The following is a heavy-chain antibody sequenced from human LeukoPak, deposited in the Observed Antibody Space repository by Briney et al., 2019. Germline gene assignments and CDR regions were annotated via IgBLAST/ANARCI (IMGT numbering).Heavy chain of an antibody. J-gene: IGHJ4*02. D-gene: IGHD6-19*01. Sequence: PGGSLRLSCAASGFTFSSYAMSWVRQAPGKGLEWVSAISGSGGSTYYADSVKGRFTISRDNSKNTLYLQMNSLRAEDTAVYYCARVGIAVSHPQYYFDYWGQGTLVTVSS. CDR2: ISGSGGST. V-gene: IGHV3-23*01. CDR3: ARVGIAVSHPQYYFDY. CDR1: GFTFSSYA.